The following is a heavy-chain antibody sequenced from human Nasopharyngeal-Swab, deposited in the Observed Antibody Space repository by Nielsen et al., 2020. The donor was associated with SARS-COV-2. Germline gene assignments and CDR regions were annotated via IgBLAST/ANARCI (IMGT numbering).Heavy chain of an antibody. D-gene: IGHD3-3*01. CDR3: TRYDERLTSFDY. V-gene: IGHV3-73*01. CDR2: IRSKANNFAP. CDR1: GFTFSDSA. J-gene: IGHJ4*02. Sequence: GGSLRLSCAASGFTFSDSAMHWVRQTSGKGLEWVGRIRSKANNFAPAYAASVKGRFTTSRDDSKNTAYLQMNSLKTEDTAVYYCTRYDERLTSFDYWGQGTLVTISS.